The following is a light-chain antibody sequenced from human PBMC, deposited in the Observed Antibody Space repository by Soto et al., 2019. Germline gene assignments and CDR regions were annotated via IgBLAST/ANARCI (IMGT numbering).Light chain of an antibody. Sequence: EVVLTQSPGTLSLSPGERATLSCRASQSVSNDYLAWYQQKPGQAPRLLIHGASSRAIGIPDRFSGGGSGTDFTLTTSRLEPEDFAVYYCQHYGISVPITFGPGTKVDL. J-gene: IGKJ3*01. CDR1: QSVSNDY. V-gene: IGKV3-20*01. CDR2: GAS. CDR3: QHYGISVPIT.